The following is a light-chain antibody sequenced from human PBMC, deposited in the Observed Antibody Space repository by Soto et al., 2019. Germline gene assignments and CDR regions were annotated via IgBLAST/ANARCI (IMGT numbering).Light chain of an antibody. V-gene: IGKV3-11*01. J-gene: IGKJ5*01. Sequence: EIVLTQSPATLSLSPGERATLSCRASQSVGGHLAWYQQKPGQAPRLLIYDASDRATGIPARFSGSGPETDFTLTISSLEPDDFAVYYCQQRNNWPPSITFGQGTRLEIK. CDR2: DAS. CDR3: QQRNNWPPSIT. CDR1: QSVGGH.